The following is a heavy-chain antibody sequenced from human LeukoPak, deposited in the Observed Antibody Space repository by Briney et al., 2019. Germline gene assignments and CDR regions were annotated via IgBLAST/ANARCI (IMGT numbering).Heavy chain of an antibody. D-gene: IGHD5-12*01. CDR2: IKTQRVGGTT. CDR1: GFTFSNVW. CDR3: TTDFPQGYSGS. J-gene: IGHJ5*02. Sequence: PGGSLRLYCAASGFTFSNVWMTWVRQAPGKGLECVGRIKTQRVGGTTDYAAPVKGRFTISRDDSKNTVYLQMKSLQTEDTAVYYCTTDFPQGYSGSWGQGTLVTVSS. V-gene: IGHV3-15*01.